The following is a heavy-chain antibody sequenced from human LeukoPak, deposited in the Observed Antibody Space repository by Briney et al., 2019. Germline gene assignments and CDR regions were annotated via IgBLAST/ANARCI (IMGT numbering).Heavy chain of an antibody. Sequence: GRSLTLSCTASGFSIRDYAMNWVRQAPGTGLEWLGFIRSKAYGETGGCAASVKYRFTIPRDDSKNIVYLQMNSLKTEDTAVYYCSSALRRDRYRYYGMDVWGKGTTVTVSS. V-gene: IGHV3-49*04. CDR3: SSALRRDRYRYYGMDV. J-gene: IGHJ6*04. CDR2: IRSKAYGETG. D-gene: IGHD5-24*01. CDR1: GFSIRDYA.